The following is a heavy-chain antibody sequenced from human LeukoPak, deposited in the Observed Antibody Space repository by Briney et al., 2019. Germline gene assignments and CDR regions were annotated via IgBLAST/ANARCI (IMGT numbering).Heavy chain of an antibody. J-gene: IGHJ5*02. Sequence: ASVKVSCKASGYTFASYGISWVRRAPGQGLEWMGWISAYNGNTNYAQKLQGRVTMTTDTSTSTAYMEVRSLRSDDTAVYYCARDRDSGYPANWFDPWGQGNLVTVSS. CDR3: ARDRDSGYPANWFDP. CDR2: ISAYNGNT. D-gene: IGHD5-12*01. CDR1: GYTFASYG. V-gene: IGHV1-18*01.